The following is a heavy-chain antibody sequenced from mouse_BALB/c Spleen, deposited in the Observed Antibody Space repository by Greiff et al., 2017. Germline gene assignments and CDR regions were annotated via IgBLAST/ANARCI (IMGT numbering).Heavy chain of an antibody. CDR3: APITTDFDY. D-gene: IGHD1-1*01. J-gene: IGHJ2*01. Sequence: VQVVESGAELARPGASVKLSCKASGYTFTSYWMQWVKQRPGQGLEWIGAIYPGDGDTRYTQKFKGKATLTADKSSSTAYMQLSSLASEDSAVYYCAPITTDFDYWGQGTTLTVSS. CDR2: IYPGDGDT. V-gene: IGHV1-87*01. CDR1: GYTFTSYW.